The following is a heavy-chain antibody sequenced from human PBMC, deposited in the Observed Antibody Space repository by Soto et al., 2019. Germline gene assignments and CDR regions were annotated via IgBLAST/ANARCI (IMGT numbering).Heavy chain of an antibody. J-gene: IGHJ4*02. D-gene: IGHD2-2*01. CDR1: GSPISDNY. V-gene: IGHV4-59*08. Sequence: SETLSLTCTVSGSPISDNYWSWFRQAPGQGLEWVGYIYYTGTTTYHPSLKSRVTISLDTSKSQFSLILRSVTAADTAVYYCARVPDYWGQGILVTVSS. CDR2: IYYTGTT. CDR3: ARVPDY.